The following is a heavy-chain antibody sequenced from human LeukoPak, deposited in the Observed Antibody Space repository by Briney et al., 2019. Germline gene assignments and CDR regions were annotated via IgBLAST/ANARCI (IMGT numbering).Heavy chain of an antibody. CDR1: GYTFTSYA. CDR2: INAGNGNT. Sequence: ASVKVSCKASGYTFTSYAMHWVRQAPGQRLEWMGWINAGNGNTKYSQKFQGRVTITRDTSASTAYMELSGLRSEDTAVYYCARDIYRVVTANNYFDYWGQGTLVTVSS. CDR3: ARDIYRVVTANNYFDY. D-gene: IGHD2-21*02. J-gene: IGHJ4*02. V-gene: IGHV1-3*01.